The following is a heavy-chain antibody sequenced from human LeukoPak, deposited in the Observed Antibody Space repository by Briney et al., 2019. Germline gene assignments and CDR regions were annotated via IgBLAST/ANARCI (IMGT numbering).Heavy chain of an antibody. Sequence: PGWSLRLSCAPSGFTFSSYGMHWVRQAPGKGLEGVAFIRDDGSNKYYADSVNGRFTISRDNSKNTLYLQMNSMRAQDTAVYYCAKLVLRYFDWLMEYWGQGTLVTVSS. D-gene: IGHD3-9*01. CDR2: IRDDGSNK. J-gene: IGHJ4*02. V-gene: IGHV3-30*02. CDR1: GFTFSSYG. CDR3: AKLVLRYFDWLMEY.